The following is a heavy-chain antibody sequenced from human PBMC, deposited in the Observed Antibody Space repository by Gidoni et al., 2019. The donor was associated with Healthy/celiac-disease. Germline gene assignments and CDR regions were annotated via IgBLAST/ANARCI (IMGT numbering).Heavy chain of an antibody. D-gene: IGHD2-21*02. CDR3: ARDSNIVVVTAILDY. V-gene: IGHV3-30-3*01. CDR2: ISYDGSNK. CDR1: GFTFSSYA. J-gene: IGHJ4*02. Sequence: QVQLVESGGGVVQPGRSLRLSCAASGFTFSSYAMHWVRQAPGKGLEWVAVISYDGSNKYYADSVKGRFTISRDNSKNTLYLQMNSLRAEDTAVYYCARDSNIVVVTAILDYWGQGTLVTVSS.